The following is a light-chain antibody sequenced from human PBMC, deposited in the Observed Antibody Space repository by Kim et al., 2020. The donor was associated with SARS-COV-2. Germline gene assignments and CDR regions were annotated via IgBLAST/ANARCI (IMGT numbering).Light chain of an antibody. J-gene: IGLJ3*02. CDR1: NIASKS. V-gene: IGLV3-21*04. CDR2: YDS. Sequence: APGQTARITCGGNNIASKSVHWYQQKPGQAPVLVIYYDSDRPSGIPERFSGSNSGNTATLTISRVEAGDEADYYCQVWDSSSDHPVFGGGTQLTVL. CDR3: QVWDSSSDHPV.